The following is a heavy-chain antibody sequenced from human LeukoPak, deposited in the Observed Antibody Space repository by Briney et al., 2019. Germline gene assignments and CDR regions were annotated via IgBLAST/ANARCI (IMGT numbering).Heavy chain of an antibody. Sequence: SVEVSCKASGGTFSSYAISWVRQAPGQGLEWMGGIIPIFGTANYAQKFQGRVTITTDESTSTAYMELSSLRSEDTAVYYCAIPGDYYGSGSYYNDNDYWGQGTLVTVSS. D-gene: IGHD3-10*01. J-gene: IGHJ4*02. CDR1: GGTFSSYA. V-gene: IGHV1-69*05. CDR2: IIPIFGTA. CDR3: AIPGDYYGSGSYYNDNDY.